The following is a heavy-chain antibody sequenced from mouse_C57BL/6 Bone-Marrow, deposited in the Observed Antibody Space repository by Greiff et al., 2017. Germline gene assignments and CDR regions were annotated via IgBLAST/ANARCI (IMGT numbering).Heavy chain of an antibody. D-gene: IGHD1-1*01. CDR3: ARQAFTTVVATETFDY. V-gene: IGHV1-59*01. CDR2: IDPSDSYT. CDR1: GYTFTSYW. J-gene: IGHJ2*01. Sequence: QVQLQQPGAELVRPGTSVKLSCKASGYTFTSYWMHWVKQRPGQGLEWIGVIDPSDSYTNYNQKFKGKATLTVDTSSSTAYMQLSSLTSEDSAVYYWARQAFTTVVATETFDYWGQGTTLTVSS.